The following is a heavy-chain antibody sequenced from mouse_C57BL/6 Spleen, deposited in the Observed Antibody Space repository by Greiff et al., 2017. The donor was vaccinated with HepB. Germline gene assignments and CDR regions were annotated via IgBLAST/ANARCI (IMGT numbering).Heavy chain of an antibody. V-gene: IGHV3-2*02. Sequence: EVKLQESGPGLVKPSQSLSLTCTVTGYSITSDYAWNWIRQFPGNKLEWMGYISYSGSTSYNPSLKSRISITRDTSKNQFLLQLNSVTTEDTATYYCARSIMANWGQGTTLTVSS. CDR2: ISYSGST. CDR3: ARSIMAN. CDR1: GYSITSDYA. J-gene: IGHJ2*01.